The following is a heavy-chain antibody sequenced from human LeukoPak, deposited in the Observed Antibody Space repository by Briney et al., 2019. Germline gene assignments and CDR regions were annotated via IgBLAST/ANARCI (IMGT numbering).Heavy chain of an antibody. D-gene: IGHD1-26*01. CDR2: ISGSGGST. CDR3: AKEPSGSYYGYYFDY. Sequence: PGGSLRLSCAASGFTFSSYAMSWDRQAPGKGLEWVSAISGSGGSTYYADSVKGRFTISRDNSKNTLYLQMNSLRAEDTAVYYCAKEPSGSYYGYYFDYWGQGTLVTVSS. V-gene: IGHV3-23*01. CDR1: GFTFSSYA. J-gene: IGHJ4*02.